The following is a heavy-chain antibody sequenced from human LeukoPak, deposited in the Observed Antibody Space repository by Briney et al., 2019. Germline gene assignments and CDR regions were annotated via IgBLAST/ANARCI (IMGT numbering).Heavy chain of an antibody. CDR1: GGSISSGGYS. CDR3: ARVGEDYYDSSGYWRGFFDY. V-gene: IGHV4-30-2*01. J-gene: IGHJ4*02. CDR2: IYHSGST. D-gene: IGHD3-22*01. Sequence: SQTLSLTCAVSGGSISSGGYSWSWLRQPPGKGLEWIGYIYHSGSTYYNPSLKSRVTISVDRSKNQFSLKLSSVTAADTAVYYCARVGEDYYDSSGYWRGFFDYWGQGTLVTVSS.